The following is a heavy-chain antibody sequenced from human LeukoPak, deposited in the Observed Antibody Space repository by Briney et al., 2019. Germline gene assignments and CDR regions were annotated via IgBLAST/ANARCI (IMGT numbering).Heavy chain of an antibody. CDR2: INPNSGGT. Sequence: ALVKVSCKASGYTFTGYYMHWVRQAPGQGLEWMGWINPNSGGTNYAQKFQGRVTMTRDTSISTAHMELSRLRSDDTAVYYCARLETSLYYFDYWGQGTLVTVSS. J-gene: IGHJ4*02. CDR1: GYTFTGYY. V-gene: IGHV1-2*02. D-gene: IGHD5-24*01. CDR3: ARLETSLYYFDY.